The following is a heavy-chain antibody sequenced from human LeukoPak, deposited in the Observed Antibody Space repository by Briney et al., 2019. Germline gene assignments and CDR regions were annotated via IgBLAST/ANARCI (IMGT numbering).Heavy chain of an antibody. CDR1: GYTFTDYY. Sequence: ASVKISCKVSGYTFTDYYMHWVQQAPGKGLEWMGLVDPEDGETIYAEKFQGRVTITADTSTDTAYMELRSLRYEDTAVYYCATVDDILTGYSTTDYWGQGTLVTVSS. J-gene: IGHJ4*02. V-gene: IGHV1-69-2*01. CDR3: ATVDDILTGYSTTDY. CDR2: VDPEDGET. D-gene: IGHD3-9*01.